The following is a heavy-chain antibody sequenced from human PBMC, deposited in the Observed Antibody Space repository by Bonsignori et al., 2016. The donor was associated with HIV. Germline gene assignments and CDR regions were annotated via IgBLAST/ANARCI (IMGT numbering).Heavy chain of an antibody. V-gene: IGHV4-38-2*01. Sequence: WIRQPPGKGLEWIGSIYHSGSTYYNPSLKSRVTISVDTSKNQFSLKLSSVTAADTAVYYCASLFMVRGVSWGQGTLVTVSS. J-gene: IGHJ5*02. D-gene: IGHD3-10*01. CDR3: ASLFMVRGVS. CDR2: IYHSGST.